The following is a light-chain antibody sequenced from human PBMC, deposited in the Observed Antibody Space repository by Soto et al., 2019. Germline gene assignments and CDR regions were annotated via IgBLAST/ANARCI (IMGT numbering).Light chain of an antibody. J-gene: IGLJ2*01. CDR3: QSYDSSVSKVV. V-gene: IGLV1-40*01. CDR1: SSNIGAGYD. CDR2: GNS. Sequence: QSVLTQSPSVSGAPGQRVTISCTGSSSNIGAGYDVHWYQHLPGTAPKLLIYGNSNRPSGVPDRFSGSKSGTSASLAITGLQAEDEADYYCQSYDSSVSKVVFGGGTKLTVL.